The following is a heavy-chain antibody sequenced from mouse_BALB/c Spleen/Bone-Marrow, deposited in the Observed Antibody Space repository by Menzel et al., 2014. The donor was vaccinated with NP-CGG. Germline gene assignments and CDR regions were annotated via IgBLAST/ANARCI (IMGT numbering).Heavy chain of an antibody. J-gene: IGHJ4*01. CDR1: GFSLTSYG. V-gene: IGHV2-6*02. Sequence: VKLQESGPGLVAPSQSLSITCTVSGFSLTSYGVHWVRQPPGKGLEWLVVIWSDGSTTYNSALKSRLSISKDNSKSQVFLKMNSLQTDDTAMYYCARNYYGNYAMDYWGQGTSVTVSS. CDR2: IWSDGST. D-gene: IGHD1-1*02. CDR3: ARNYYGNYAMDY.